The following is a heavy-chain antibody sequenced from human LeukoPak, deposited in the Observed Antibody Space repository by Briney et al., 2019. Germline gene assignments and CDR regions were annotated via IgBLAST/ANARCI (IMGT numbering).Heavy chain of an antibody. Sequence: SETLSLTCTVSGGSISSHYWSWIRQPPGKGLEWIGYIYYSGSTNYNPSLKSRVTISVDTSKNQFSLKPSSVTAADTAVYYCARDLTSPYSIAARPRYYYYYMDVWGKGTTVTVSS. D-gene: IGHD6-6*01. CDR3: ARDLTSPYSIAARPRYYYYYMDV. CDR1: GGSISSHY. CDR2: IYYSGST. J-gene: IGHJ6*03. V-gene: IGHV4-59*11.